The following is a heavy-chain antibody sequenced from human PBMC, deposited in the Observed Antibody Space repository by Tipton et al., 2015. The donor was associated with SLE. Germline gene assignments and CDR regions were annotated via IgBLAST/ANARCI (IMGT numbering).Heavy chain of an antibody. J-gene: IGHJ4*02. CDR1: GDSIANNNYY. CDR2: INYSGTT. D-gene: IGHD1-26*01. Sequence: TLSLTCTISGDSIANNNYYWGWIRQPPGKGLEWIGNINYSGTTYYNPSLKTRVTISVDTSKIHFSLRLTSVTAADTAVYFCARASGANYFNFWGQGSLVTVSS. CDR3: ARASGANYFNF. V-gene: IGHV4-39*02.